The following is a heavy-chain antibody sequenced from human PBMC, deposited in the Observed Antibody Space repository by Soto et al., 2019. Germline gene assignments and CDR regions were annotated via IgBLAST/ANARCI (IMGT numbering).Heavy chain of an antibody. J-gene: IGHJ4*02. CDR1: GFSLSTSGEG. Sequence: QITLKESGPTPVKPTQTLTLTCTFSGFSLSTSGEGVAWIRQPPGQALEWLALIYWNDDKRYSPSLRARLTITKDTSKNQVVLTMSNMNPVDTATSCCALACRPTITMARVRVRTDYFDYWGQGTLVTVSS. D-gene: IGHD3-10*01. CDR3: ALACRPTITMARVRVRTDYFDY. V-gene: IGHV2-5*01. CDR2: IYWNDDK.